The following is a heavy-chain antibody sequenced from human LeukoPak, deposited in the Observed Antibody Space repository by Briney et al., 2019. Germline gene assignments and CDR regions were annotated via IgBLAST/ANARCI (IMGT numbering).Heavy chain of an antibody. D-gene: IGHD4-17*01. J-gene: IGHJ3*02. CDR2: IYHSGST. CDR1: GGSISSGGYS. V-gene: IGHV4-30-2*01. Sequence: SETLSLTCAVSGGSISSGGYSWSWIRQPPGKGLEWIGYIYHSGSTYYNPSLKSRVTISVDRSKNQFSLKLSSVTAADTAVYYCARRTVTTERAFDIWGQGTMVTVSS. CDR3: ARRTVTTERAFDI.